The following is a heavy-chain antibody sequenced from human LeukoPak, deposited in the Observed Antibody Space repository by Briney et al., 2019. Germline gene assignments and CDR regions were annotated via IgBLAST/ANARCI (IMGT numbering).Heavy chain of an antibody. CDR2: IIPILGIA. CDR1: GGTFSSYA. V-gene: IGHV1-69*04. CDR3: ARGSLLDFWSGLDY. D-gene: IGHD3-3*01. Sequence: SVKVSCKASGGTFSSYAISWVRQAPGQGLEWMGRIIPILGIANYAQKFQGRVTITADKSTSTAYMELSSLRSEDTAVYYCARGSLLDFWSGLDYWGQGTLVTVSS. J-gene: IGHJ4*02.